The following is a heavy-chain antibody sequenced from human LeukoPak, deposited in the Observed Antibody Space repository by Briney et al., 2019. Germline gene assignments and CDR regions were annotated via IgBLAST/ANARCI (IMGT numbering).Heavy chain of an antibody. CDR1: GFTFSNYA. CDR3: AQHLGYCSSGTCYFTY. D-gene: IGHD2-15*01. J-gene: IGHJ4*02. Sequence: TGGSLRPSCAGSGFTFSNYAVSWVRQAPGKGLEWVSGMTGRAGNTYYADSVKGRFTISRDNSKRRLFLQMNSLRAEDTAVYHCAQHLGYCSSGTCYFTYWGQGTLVTVSP. CDR2: MTGRAGNT. V-gene: IGHV3-23*01.